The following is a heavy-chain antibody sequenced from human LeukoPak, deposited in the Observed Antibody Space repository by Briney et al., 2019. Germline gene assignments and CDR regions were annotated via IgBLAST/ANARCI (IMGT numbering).Heavy chain of an antibody. V-gene: IGHV3-64D*06. D-gene: IGHD3-10*01. J-gene: IGHJ5*02. CDR1: GFTFSSYA. Sequence: GGSLRLSCSASGFTFSSYAMHWVRQAPGKGLEYVSAISSNGGSTYYADSVKGRFTISRDNSKNTLYLQMSSLRAEDTAVYYYVNTGYYGSGSYQAWGQGTLVTVSS. CDR2: ISSNGGST. CDR3: VNTGYYGSGSYQA.